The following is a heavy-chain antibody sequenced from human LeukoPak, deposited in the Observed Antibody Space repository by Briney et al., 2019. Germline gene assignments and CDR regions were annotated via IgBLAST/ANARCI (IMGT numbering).Heavy chain of an antibody. CDR2: IKQDGSEK. D-gene: IGHD3-10*01. J-gene: IGHJ4*02. V-gene: IGHV3-7*01. CDR3: ATVPTWFGELSHY. Sequence: GGSLRLSCAASGFTFSSYWMSWVRQAPGKGLEWVANIKQDGSEKYYVDSVKGRLTISRDNAKNSLYLQMNSLRAEDTAVYYCATVPTWFGELSHYWGQGTLVTVSS. CDR1: GFTFSSYW.